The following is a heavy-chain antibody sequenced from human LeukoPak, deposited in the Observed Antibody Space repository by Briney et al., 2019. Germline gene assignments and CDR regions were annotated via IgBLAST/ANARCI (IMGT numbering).Heavy chain of an antibody. Sequence: SETLSLTCTVSGDSIRSYYWSWIRQPPGKGLEWIGYIYYSGSTNYNPSLKSRVTISVDTSKNQFSLKLSSVTAADTAVYYGAVGVPAAILGYWGQGTLVTVSS. J-gene: IGHJ4*02. CDR2: IYYSGST. CDR3: AVGVPAAILGY. CDR1: GDSIRSYY. D-gene: IGHD2-2*01. V-gene: IGHV4-59*01.